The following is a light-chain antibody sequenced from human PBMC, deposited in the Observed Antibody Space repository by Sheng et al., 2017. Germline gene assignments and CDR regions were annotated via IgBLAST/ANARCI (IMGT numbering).Light chain of an antibody. V-gene: IGLV2-23*01. CDR2: EGS. J-gene: IGLJ2*01. CDR3: CSYAGSSRV. Sequence: QSALTQPASVSGSPGQSITISCTGTSSDVGSYNLVSWYQQHPGKAPKLMIYEGSKRPSGVSNRFSGSTSGNTASLTISGLQAEDEADFYCCSYAGSSRVFGGGTKLTVL. CDR1: SSDVGSYNL.